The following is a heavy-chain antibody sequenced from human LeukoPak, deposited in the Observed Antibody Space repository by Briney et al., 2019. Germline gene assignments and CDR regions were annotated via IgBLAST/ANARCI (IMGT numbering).Heavy chain of an antibody. Sequence: GGSLRLSCAASGFTFSSYAMGWVRQAPGKWLEWVSAITGSDGTTYYTNYADSVKGRFTISRDNSRNTVFLQMNSLRAEDTALYYCAKRRFESSGYFDHWGQGILVTVSS. CDR3: AKRRFESSGYFDH. V-gene: IGHV3-23*01. D-gene: IGHD3-22*01. J-gene: IGHJ4*02. CDR2: ITGSDGTT. CDR1: GFTFSSYA.